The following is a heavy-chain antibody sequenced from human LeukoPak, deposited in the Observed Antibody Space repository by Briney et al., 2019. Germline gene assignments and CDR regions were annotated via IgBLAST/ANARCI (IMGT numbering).Heavy chain of an antibody. CDR3: ARHLGPTSGLSRRRNYYYDPPYYLDY. Sequence: PSETLSLTCAVSGGSIGSGGYSWSWIRQPPGKGLEWIGYIYHSGSTYYNPSLKSRVTISVDTSKNQFSLKLSSVTAADTAVYYCARHLGPTSGLSRRRNYYYDPPYYLDYWGQGTLVTVSS. CDR1: GGSIGSGGYS. V-gene: IGHV4-30-2*03. D-gene: IGHD3-22*01. J-gene: IGHJ4*02. CDR2: IYHSGST.